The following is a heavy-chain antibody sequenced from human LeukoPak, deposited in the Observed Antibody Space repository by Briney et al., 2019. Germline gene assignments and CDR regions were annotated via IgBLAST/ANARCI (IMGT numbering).Heavy chain of an antibody. CDR1: GFTFSSYA. CDR2: ISYDGSNK. V-gene: IGHV3-30-3*01. J-gene: IGHJ5*02. Sequence: SGGSLRLSCAASGFTFSSYAMNWVRQAPGKGLEWVAVISYDGSNKYYADSVKGRFTISRDNSKNTLYLQMTSLRAEDTAVYYCAKDRAGSHPYDTSGLTPSDHWGQGTLVTVSS. CDR3: AKDRAGSHPYDTSGLTPSDH. D-gene: IGHD3-22*01.